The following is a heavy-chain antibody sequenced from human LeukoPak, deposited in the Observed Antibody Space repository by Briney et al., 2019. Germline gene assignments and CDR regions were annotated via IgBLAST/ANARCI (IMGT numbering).Heavy chain of an antibody. V-gene: IGHV3-23*01. CDR3: ATIPSSGMSYYYYYAMDV. J-gene: IGHJ6*02. CDR2: ISGSGGST. CDR1: GFTSSSNA. Sequence: GGSLRLSCAASGFTSSSNALAMSWVRQAPGKGLEWVSVISGSGGSTYYPDSVKGRFTISRDNYKNTLYLQMNSLRAEDTAMYYCATIPSSGMSYYYYYAMDVWGQGTTVTVSS. D-gene: IGHD3-3*01.